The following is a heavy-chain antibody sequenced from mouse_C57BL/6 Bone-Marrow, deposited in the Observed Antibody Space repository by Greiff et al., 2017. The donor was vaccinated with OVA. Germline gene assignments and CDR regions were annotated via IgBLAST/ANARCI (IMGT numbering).Heavy chain of an antibody. J-gene: IGHJ3*01. D-gene: IGHD1-1*01. CDR2: INPSSGYT. CDR1: GYTFTSYW. V-gene: IGHV1-7*01. Sequence: QVQLQQSGADLAKPGASVKLSCKASGYTFTSYWMHWVKQRPGQGLEWIGYINPSSGYTKYNQKFKDKATLTADKSSSTAYMQLSSLTYEDSAVYYCASHYYGSSYAAYWGQGTLVTVSA. CDR3: ASHYYGSSYAAY.